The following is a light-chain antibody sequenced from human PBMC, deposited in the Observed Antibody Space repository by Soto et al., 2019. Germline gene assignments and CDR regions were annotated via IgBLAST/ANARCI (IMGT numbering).Light chain of an antibody. CDR1: ESVRTN. Sequence: EILLTQSPATLSLTKGERATLSFRASESVRTNLAWYQQKAGQAPRLLIYGASTRATGIPARFSGSGSGTEFTLTISSLQSEDFAVYYCQQYSIWRTFGQGTKVDI. J-gene: IGKJ1*01. V-gene: IGKV3-15*01. CDR2: GAS. CDR3: QQYSIWRT.